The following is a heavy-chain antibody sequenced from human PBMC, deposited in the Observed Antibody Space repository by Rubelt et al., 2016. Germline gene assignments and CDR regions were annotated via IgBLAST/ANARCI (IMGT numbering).Heavy chain of an antibody. V-gene: IGHV4-39*07. CDR3: ARGTTIVGAIGVVVWFDP. Sequence: QLQLQESGPGLVEPSETLSLTCTVSGGSFSDGFYYWGWIRQPPGKGLEWIGEINHSGSTNYNPSLKSRVTISVDTSKNQFSLKLSSVTAADTAVYYCARGTTIVGAIGVVVWFDPWGQGTLVTVSS. CDR1: GGSFSDGFYY. CDR2: INHSGST. J-gene: IGHJ5*02. D-gene: IGHD1-26*01.